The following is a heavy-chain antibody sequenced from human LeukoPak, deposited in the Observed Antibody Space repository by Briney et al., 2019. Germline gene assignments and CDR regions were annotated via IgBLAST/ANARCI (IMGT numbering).Heavy chain of an antibody. Sequence: GGPLRLSCAASGFTFSSYSMNWVRQAPGKGPEWVSYISSSPSPIYYADSVKGRFTMSRDNAKNSLYLEMNSLRDEDTAVYYCVRDYDYVWGTYQVYFDYWGQGILVTVSA. CDR3: VRDYDYVWGTYQVYFDY. D-gene: IGHD3-16*02. CDR1: GFTFSSYS. J-gene: IGHJ4*02. V-gene: IGHV3-48*02. CDR2: ISSSPSPI.